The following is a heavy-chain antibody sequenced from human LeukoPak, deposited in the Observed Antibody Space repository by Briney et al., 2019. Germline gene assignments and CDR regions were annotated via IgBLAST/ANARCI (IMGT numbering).Heavy chain of an antibody. CDR2: ISWNRGSI. CDR1: GLTFDDYA. V-gene: IGHV3-9*01. J-gene: IGHJ4*02. CDR3: AKDIGYCSGGSCYYFDY. Sequence: GGSLRLSCAASGLTFDDYAMHWVRQAPGKGLEWVSGISWNRGSIGYADSVKGRFTISRDNAKNSLYLQMSSLRAEDTALYYCAKDIGYCSGGSCYYFDYWGQGTLVTVSS. D-gene: IGHD2-15*01.